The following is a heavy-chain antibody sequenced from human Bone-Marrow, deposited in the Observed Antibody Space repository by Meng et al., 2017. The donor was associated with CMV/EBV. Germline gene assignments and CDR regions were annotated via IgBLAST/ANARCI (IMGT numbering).Heavy chain of an antibody. CDR1: GFTFSSYW. CDR2: ISSSSSTI. V-gene: IGHV3-48*04. CDR3: ARSKVTTTRAPFDY. J-gene: IGHJ4*02. Sequence: GESLKISCAASGFTFSSYWMSWVRQAPGKGLEWVSYISSSSSTIYYADSVKGRFTISRDNAKNSLYLQMNSLRAEDTAVYYCARSKVTTTRAPFDYWGQGTLVTVSS. D-gene: IGHD1-14*01.